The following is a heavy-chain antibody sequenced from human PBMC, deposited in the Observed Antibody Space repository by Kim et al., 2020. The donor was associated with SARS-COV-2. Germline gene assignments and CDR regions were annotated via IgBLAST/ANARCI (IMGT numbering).Heavy chain of an antibody. V-gene: IGHV3-21*01. CDR1: GFTFSSYS. CDR3: ARDPGLGKHIDY. Sequence: GGSLRLSCAASGFTFSSYSMNWVRQAPGKGLEWVSSISSSSSYIYYADSVKGRFTISRDNAKNSLYLQMNSLRAEDTAVYYCARDPGLGKHIDYWGQGTLVTVSS. J-gene: IGHJ4*02. CDR2: ISSSSSYI.